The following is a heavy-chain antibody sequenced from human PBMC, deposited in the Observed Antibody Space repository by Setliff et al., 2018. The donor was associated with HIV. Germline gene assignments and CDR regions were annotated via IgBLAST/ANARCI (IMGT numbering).Heavy chain of an antibody. D-gene: IGHD4-17*01. CDR1: GFNFSNYS. CDR3: AKDHDYGDSMEWYFDL. J-gene: IGHJ2*01. V-gene: IGHV3-48*01. CDR2: INHTTSTI. Sequence: GSLRLSCAASGFNFSNYSVNWVRQAPGKGLEWVSYINHTTSTIYYADSVKGRFTISRDNSKNTLHLQMGSLRAEDTAVYYCAKDHDYGDSMEWYFDLWGRGTLVTVSS.